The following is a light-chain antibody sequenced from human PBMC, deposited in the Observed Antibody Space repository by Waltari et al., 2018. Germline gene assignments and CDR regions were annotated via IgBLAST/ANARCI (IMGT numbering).Light chain of an antibody. Sequence: EIVLTQSPGNLSLSTGERATLSCRASQSVSSSYLAWYQQKPGQAPRLLIYGASSRAPGIPDRFSGSGSGTDFTLTISRLEPEDFAVYYCQQYGSSLYTFGQGTKLEIK. J-gene: IGKJ2*01. V-gene: IGKV3-20*01. CDR2: GAS. CDR3: QQYGSSLYT. CDR1: QSVSSSY.